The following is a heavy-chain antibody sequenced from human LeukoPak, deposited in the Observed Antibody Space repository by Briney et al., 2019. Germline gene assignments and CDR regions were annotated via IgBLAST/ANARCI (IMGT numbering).Heavy chain of an antibody. V-gene: IGHV4-59*01. CDR1: GGSISSYY. CDR2: IYYSGST. J-gene: IGHJ4*02. Sequence: PSETLSLTCTVSGGSISSYYWSWIRQPPGKGLEWIGYIYYSGSTNYNPSLKSRVTISVDTSKNQFSLKLSSVTAADTAVYFCARSPRRAVTTRYFDYWGQGTLVTVSS. CDR3: ARSPRRAVTTRYFDY. D-gene: IGHD4-17*01.